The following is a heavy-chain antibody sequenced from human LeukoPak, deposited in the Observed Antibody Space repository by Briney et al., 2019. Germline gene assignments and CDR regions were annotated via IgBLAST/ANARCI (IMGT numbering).Heavy chain of an antibody. Sequence: SETLSLTCVVYGGSFSGYYWSWIRQPPGKGLEWIGEINHRGSTNYNPSLKSRVTISVDTSKNQFSLKLSSVTAADTAVYYCARAVGYCSGGSCSLDYWGQGTLVTVSS. CDR3: ARAVGYCSGGSCSLDY. J-gene: IGHJ4*02. CDR2: INHRGST. CDR1: GGSFSGYY. D-gene: IGHD2-15*01. V-gene: IGHV4-34*01.